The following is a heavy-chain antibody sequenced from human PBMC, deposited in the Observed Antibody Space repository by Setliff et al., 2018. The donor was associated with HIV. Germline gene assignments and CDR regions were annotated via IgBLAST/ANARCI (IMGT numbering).Heavy chain of an antibody. CDR1: GGSITSGSYY. Sequence: SETLSLTCTVSGGSITSGSYYWSWIRQPAGKGLEWIGRIYSNGRTTHNPSLKSRVTISRDTSENQFSLRLSSVTAADTAVYYCATSLNGDSEPWYFDFWGRGSLVTVSS. V-gene: IGHV4-61*02. J-gene: IGHJ2*01. D-gene: IGHD4-17*01. CDR3: ATSLNGDSEPWYFDF. CDR2: IYSNGRT.